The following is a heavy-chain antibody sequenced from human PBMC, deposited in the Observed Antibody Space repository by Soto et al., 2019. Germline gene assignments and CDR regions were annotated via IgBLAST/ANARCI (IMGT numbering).Heavy chain of an antibody. CDR2: INHSGST. Sequence: PSETLSLTCAVYGGSFSGYYWSWIRQPPGKGLEWIGEINHSGSTNYNPSLKSRVTISVDTSKNQFSLKLSSVTAADTAVYYCARGNTKRPSGAYWYFDLRGRGTLVTVSS. D-gene: IGHD1-1*01. CDR3: ARGNTKRPSGAYWYFDL. J-gene: IGHJ2*01. V-gene: IGHV4-34*01. CDR1: GGSFSGYY.